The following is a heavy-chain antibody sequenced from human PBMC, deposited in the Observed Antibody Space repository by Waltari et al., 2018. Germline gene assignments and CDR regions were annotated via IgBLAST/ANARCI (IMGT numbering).Heavy chain of an antibody. D-gene: IGHD2-21*01. CDR2: IYYSGIT. V-gene: IGHV4-59*01. CDR1: GGSISSYY. J-gene: IGHJ4*02. CDR3: ARAPSCGGDCYPFDY. Sequence: QVQLQESGPGLVKPSETLSLTCTVSGGSISSYYWSWIRQPPGKGLEWIGSIYYSGITNYNPSLRSRVTISVDTSKNQFSLKLSSVTAADTAVYYCARAPSCGGDCYPFDYWGQGTLVTVSS.